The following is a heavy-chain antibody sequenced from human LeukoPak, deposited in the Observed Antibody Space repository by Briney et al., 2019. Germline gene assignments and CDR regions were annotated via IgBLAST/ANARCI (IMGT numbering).Heavy chain of an antibody. CDR2: IYYSGST. J-gene: IGHJ4*02. CDR3: AGSYYYDSSSIDY. V-gene: IGHV4-59*01. CDR1: GGSISSYY. D-gene: IGHD3-22*01. Sequence: SETLSLTCTVSGGSISSYYWSWIRQPPGKELEGIVYIYYSGSTNYNPSLKSRVTISVDTSKNQFSLKLSSVTAADTAVYYCAGSYYYDSSSIDYWGQGTLVTVSS.